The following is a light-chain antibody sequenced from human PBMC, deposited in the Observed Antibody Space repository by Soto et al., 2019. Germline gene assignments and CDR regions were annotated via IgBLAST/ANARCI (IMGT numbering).Light chain of an antibody. CDR1: SSDFGVYNY. CDR2: EAT. CDR3: CAFAYSRVV. J-gene: IGLJ3*02. Sequence: QSALTQPASVSGSPGQSITISCTGTSSDFGVYNYVSWYQLHPGKAPKLMIYEATKWPSGVSHRFSGSKSGSTASLTISGLQAEDEADYYCCAFAYSRVVFGGGTKLTVL. V-gene: IGLV2-23*01.